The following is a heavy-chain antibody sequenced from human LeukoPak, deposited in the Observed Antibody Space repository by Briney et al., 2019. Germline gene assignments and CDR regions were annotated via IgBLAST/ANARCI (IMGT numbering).Heavy chain of an antibody. J-gene: IGHJ4*02. CDR3: ARETPYSSSWTVFDY. CDR1: GSTFSDYN. Sequence: GGSLRLSCAASGSTFSDYNMNWVRQAPGKGLEWVAYITISTGIIYYADSVKGRFTISRDNAKNSLYLQMNSLRAEDTAVYYCARETPYSSSWTVFDYWGQGTLVTVSS. D-gene: IGHD6-13*01. V-gene: IGHV3-48*01. CDR2: ITISTGII.